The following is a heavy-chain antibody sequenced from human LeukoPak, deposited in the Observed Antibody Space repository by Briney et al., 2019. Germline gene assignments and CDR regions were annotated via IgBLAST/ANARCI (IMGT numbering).Heavy chain of an antibody. CDR3: ARGLRGGYYYYYYMDV. CDR1: GFTFTSSA. Sequence: ASVKVSCKASGFTFTSSAMQWVRQARGQRLEWIGWIVVGSGNTNYAQKFQGRVTITADKSTSTAYMELSSLRSEDTAVYYCARGLRGGYYYYYYMDVWGKGTTVTVSS. CDR2: IVVGSGNT. J-gene: IGHJ6*03. D-gene: IGHD3-16*01. V-gene: IGHV1-58*02.